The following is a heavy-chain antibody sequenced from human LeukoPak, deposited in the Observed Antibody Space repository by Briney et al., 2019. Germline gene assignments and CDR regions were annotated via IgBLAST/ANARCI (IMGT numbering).Heavy chain of an antibody. CDR3: AKNNWFDP. CDR2: INDSGSI. Sequence: GSLRLSCTASGFTFGDYTMSWIRQPPGEGLEWIGEINDSGSIKYNPSLKSRVTISADTSKNQFSLKLSSVTAADTAVYYCAKNNWFDPWGQGTLVIVSS. J-gene: IGHJ5*02. V-gene: IGHV4-34*08. CDR1: GFTFGDYT.